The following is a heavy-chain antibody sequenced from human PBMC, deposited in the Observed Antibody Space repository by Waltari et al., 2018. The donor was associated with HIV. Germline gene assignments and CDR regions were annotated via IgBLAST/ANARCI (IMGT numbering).Heavy chain of an antibody. CDR1: GFTLRSST. V-gene: IGHV3-48*01. D-gene: IGHD2-15*01. Sequence: EVQLVESGGGLVQPGGSLRLSCAASGFTLRSSTLIWVRQAPGKGLEWVSYISSSSSTIYYADSVKGRFTISRDNAKNSLYLQMNSLRAEDTAVYYCARVGAAYFDYWGQGTLVTVSS. J-gene: IGHJ4*02. CDR3: ARVGAAYFDY. CDR2: ISSSSSTI.